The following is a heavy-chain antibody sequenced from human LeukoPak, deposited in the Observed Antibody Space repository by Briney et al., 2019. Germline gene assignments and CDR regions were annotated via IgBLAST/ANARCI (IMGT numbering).Heavy chain of an antibody. J-gene: IGHJ3*02. Sequence: SETLSLTCTVSGGSISSGSYYWSWIRQPAGKGLEWIGRIYTSGSTYYNHSLKSRVTISVDTSKNQFSLKLSSVTAADTAVYYCASLGRRDAFDIWGQGTMVTVSS. V-gene: IGHV4-61*02. CDR3: ASLGRRDAFDI. D-gene: IGHD3-16*01. CDR1: GGSISSGSYY. CDR2: IYTSGST.